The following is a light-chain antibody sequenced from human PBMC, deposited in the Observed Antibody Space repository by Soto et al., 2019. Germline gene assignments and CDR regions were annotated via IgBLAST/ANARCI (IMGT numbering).Light chain of an antibody. CDR2: SNN. CDR3: AAWDDSQNVL. CDR1: SSNIGSNT. V-gene: IGLV1-44*01. J-gene: IGLJ2*01. Sequence: QSVLTQPPSASGTPGQRVTISCSGSSSNIGSNTVNWYQQLQGTAPKLLIYSNNQRPSGVPDRFSGSKSGTSSSLAISGLQSEDEDDYYCAAWDDSQNVLFGGGTKLTVL.